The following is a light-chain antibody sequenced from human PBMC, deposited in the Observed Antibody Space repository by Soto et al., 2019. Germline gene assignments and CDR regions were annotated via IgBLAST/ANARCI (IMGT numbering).Light chain of an antibody. V-gene: IGKV3-20*01. CDR2: GAS. CDR3: QQYGSSRWT. J-gene: IGKJ1*01. Sequence: EIVLTQSPGTLSLSPGEGATLSCRASQSVSSSYLAWYQQNRGQAPRLLIYGASTRATGTPDRFSGSGSGTDFTLTITRLEPEDFAVYYCQQYGSSRWTFGQGTKLEIK. CDR1: QSVSSSY.